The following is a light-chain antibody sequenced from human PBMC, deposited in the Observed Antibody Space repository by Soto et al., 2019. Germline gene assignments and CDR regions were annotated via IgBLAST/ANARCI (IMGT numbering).Light chain of an antibody. Sequence: VMTQSPANLSVSPGEGVTLFCRASQNVASNIAWYQVKPAQPPRLLIYASSTRATGIPATFSGSGSGTQFSLTISSLQSEDSAVYYCQQYYHWGLSFGGGTK. J-gene: IGKJ4*01. CDR3: QQYYHWGLS. V-gene: IGKV3D-15*01. CDR1: QNVASN. CDR2: ASS.